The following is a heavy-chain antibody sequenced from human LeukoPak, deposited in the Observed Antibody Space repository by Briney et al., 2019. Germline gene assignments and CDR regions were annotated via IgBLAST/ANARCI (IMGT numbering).Heavy chain of an antibody. CDR3: ARGAAAGTFDY. CDR1: GGSISSYY. V-gene: IGHV4-59*01. CDR2: IYYSGST. D-gene: IGHD6-13*01. J-gene: IGHJ4*02. Sequence: SETLSLTCTVSGGSISSYYWSWIRQPPGKGLEWIGYIYYSGSTNYNPSLKSRVTISVDTSKHQFSLKVSSVTDADTAVYYCARGAAAGTFDYWGQGTLVTVSS.